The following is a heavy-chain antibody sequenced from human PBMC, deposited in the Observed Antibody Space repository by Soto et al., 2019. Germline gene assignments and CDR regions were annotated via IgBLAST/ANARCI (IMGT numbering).Heavy chain of an antibody. CDR1: VGSISGSKW. V-gene: IGHV4-4*02. J-gene: IGHJ6*02. CDR3: ARGLESSYCSGGSCDYYYSMDV. CDR2: IDHSGST. Sequence: XETLSLTCAFSVGSISGSKWWSWVRQPPGKGLEWIGEIDHSGSTNYNPSLKSRVTISVDKSKNQFSLKLRSVTAADTAVYYCARGLESSYCSGGSCDYYYSMDVGGQGTTVTV. D-gene: IGHD2-15*01.